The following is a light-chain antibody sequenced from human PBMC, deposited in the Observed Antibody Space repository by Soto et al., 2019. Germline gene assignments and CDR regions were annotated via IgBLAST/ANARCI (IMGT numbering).Light chain of an antibody. V-gene: IGKV1-39*01. CDR3: QQSSNIPYT. CDR1: QTISSY. Sequence: DIQMTQSPSSLSASVGDRVTITCRASQTISSYLNWYQQNPGKALKLLIYAASSLQSGVPSRFSGSGYGTDFTLPISSLQPEDFATYYCQQSSNIPYTFGQGTKLEIK. CDR2: AAS. J-gene: IGKJ2*01.